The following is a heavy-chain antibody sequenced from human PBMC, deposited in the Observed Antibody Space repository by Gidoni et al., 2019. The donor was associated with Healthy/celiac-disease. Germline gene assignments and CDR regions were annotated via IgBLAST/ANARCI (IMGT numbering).Heavy chain of an antibody. CDR2: INHSGST. Sequence: QVQLQQWGAGLLKPSETLSLTCAVYGGSFSGYYWSWIRQPPGKGLEWIGEINHSGSTNYNPSLKSRVTISVDTSKNQFSLKLSSVTAADTAVYYCARFPLFYCSSTSCYYGMDVWGQGTTVTVSS. CDR1: GGSFSGYY. J-gene: IGHJ6*02. CDR3: ARFPLFYCSSTSCYYGMDV. V-gene: IGHV4-34*01. D-gene: IGHD2-2*01.